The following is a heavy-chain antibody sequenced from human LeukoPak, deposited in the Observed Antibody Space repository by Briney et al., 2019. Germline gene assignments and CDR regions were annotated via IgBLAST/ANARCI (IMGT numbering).Heavy chain of an antibody. CDR1: GGSISSYY. V-gene: IGHV4-59*01. CDR2: IYYSGRT. CDR3: ARDVSIRDYYYGMDV. D-gene: IGHD3-10*01. Sequence: PSETLSLTCTVSGGSISSYYWSWIRQPPGKGLEWIGYIYYSGRTNYNPSLKSRITILVDTSKNQFSLKLSSVTAADTAVYYCARDVSIRDYYYGMDVWGQGTTVTVSS. J-gene: IGHJ6*02.